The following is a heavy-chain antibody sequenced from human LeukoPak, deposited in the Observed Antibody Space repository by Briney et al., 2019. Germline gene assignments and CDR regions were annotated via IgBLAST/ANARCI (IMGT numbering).Heavy chain of an antibody. Sequence: GGSLRLSCAASGFTFSSYGMHWVRQAPGKGLEWVAFIRYDGSNKYYADSVKGRFTISRDNSKNTLYLQMNSLRAEDTAVHYCAKVGAYCGGDCSYYYYYMDVWGKGTTVTVSS. V-gene: IGHV3-30*02. D-gene: IGHD2-21*01. CDR2: IRYDGSNK. CDR3: AKVGAYCGGDCSYYYYYMDV. J-gene: IGHJ6*03. CDR1: GFTFSSYG.